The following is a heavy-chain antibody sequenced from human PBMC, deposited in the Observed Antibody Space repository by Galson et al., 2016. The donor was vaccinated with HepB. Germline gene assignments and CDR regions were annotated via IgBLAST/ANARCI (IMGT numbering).Heavy chain of an antibody. CDR3: AQWSGIDS. V-gene: IGHV3-30*04. CDR1: GFTLRSYT. CDR2: ISYDGTNK. D-gene: IGHD3-3*01. J-gene: IGHJ5*01. Sequence: SLRLSCAASGFTLRSYTVYWVRQAPGKGLERVASISYDGTNKYYPDSVKGRFSISRDNAKNTFYLQMNGLRPEDTAVYYFAQWSGIDSWGQGTVVTVSS.